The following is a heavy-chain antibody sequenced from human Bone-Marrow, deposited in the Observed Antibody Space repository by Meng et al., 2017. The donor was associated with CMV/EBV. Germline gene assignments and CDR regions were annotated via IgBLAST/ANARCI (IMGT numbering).Heavy chain of an antibody. Sequence: ASVKVSCKASGYTFTYRYLHWVRQAPGQGLEWMGWINPNSGGTNYAQKFQGRVTMTRDTSISTAYMELSRLRSDDTAVYYCAILLRAAAFDYWGQGTLVTVSS. V-gene: IGHV1-2*02. D-gene: IGHD6-13*01. CDR1: GYTFTYRY. CDR3: AILLRAAAFDY. J-gene: IGHJ4*02. CDR2: INPNSGGT.